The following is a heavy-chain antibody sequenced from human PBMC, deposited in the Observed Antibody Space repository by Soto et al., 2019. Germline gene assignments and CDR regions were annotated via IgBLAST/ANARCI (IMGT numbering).Heavy chain of an antibody. V-gene: IGHV3-15*01. Sequence: PGGSLRLSCAASGFTFSNAWMSWVRQAPGKGLEWVGRIKSKTDGGTTDYAAPVKGRFTISRDDSKNTLYLQMNSLKTEDTAVYYCTTEYSYGPFFDYWGQGTLVTVSS. CDR2: IKSKTDGGTT. CDR3: TTEYSYGPFFDY. D-gene: IGHD5-18*01. J-gene: IGHJ4*02. CDR1: GFTFSNAW.